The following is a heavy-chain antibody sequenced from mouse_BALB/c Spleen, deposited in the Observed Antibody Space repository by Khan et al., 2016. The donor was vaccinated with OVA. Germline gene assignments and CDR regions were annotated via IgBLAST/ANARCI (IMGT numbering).Heavy chain of an antibody. CDR2: IYYSGTV. Sequence: VQLKQSGPGLVKPSQTVSLTCTVTGISITSGNYRWSWIRQFPGNKLEWIGNIYYSGTVTYNPSLTSRTTITSDTSKNQFFLEMNSLTAEDTATYYCARDYGSLYWYFDVWGAGTTVTVSS. V-gene: IGHV3-5*02. D-gene: IGHD1-1*01. CDR1: GISITSGNYR. CDR3: ARDYGSLYWYFDV. J-gene: IGHJ1*01.